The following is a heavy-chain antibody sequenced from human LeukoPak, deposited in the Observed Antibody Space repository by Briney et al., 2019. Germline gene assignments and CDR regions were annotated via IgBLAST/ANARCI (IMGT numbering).Heavy chain of an antibody. CDR1: GFTFSSFA. CDR3: AKQSIASGSWDY. J-gene: IGHJ4*02. D-gene: IGHD6-13*01. CDR2: VSRNGDST. Sequence: GGSLRLSCAASGFTFSSFAMTWVRQAPGKGLEWVSAVSRNGDSTYYADSVKGRFTISRDNSKNTLYLQMNSLRAEDTAVYYCAKQSIASGSWDYWGQGTLVTVSS. V-gene: IGHV3-23*01.